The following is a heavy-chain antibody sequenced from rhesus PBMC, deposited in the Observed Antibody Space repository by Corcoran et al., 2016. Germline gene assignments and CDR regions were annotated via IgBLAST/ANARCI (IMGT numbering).Heavy chain of an antibody. D-gene: IGHD3-28*01. CDR2: IYGSGSST. V-gene: IGHV4-169*02. CDR1: GGSISSSY. Sequence: QLQLQESGPGLVKPSETLSVTCAVSGGSISSSYWSWIRQAPGKGLEWIGYIYGSGSSTNYTPSLKSRVTLSVDTSQTQLSLKLSSVTAADTAVYYCARDRDYDSGYFDYWGQGVLVTVSS. CDR3: ARDRDYDSGYFDY. J-gene: IGHJ4*01.